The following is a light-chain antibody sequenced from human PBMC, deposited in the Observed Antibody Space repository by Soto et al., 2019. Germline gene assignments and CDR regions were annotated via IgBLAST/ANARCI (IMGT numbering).Light chain of an antibody. CDR1: SSNIGSNT. V-gene: IGLV1-44*01. CDR3: TAWDDSLNGWV. CDR2: NND. Sequence: QSVLTQAPSASGTPGQRVTSSCSGSSSNIGSNTVSWYQQVPGTAPKLLIYNNDQRPSGVPDRFSGSKSGTSASLAIGGLQSEDEADYYCTAWDDSLNGWVFGGGTKLTVL. J-gene: IGLJ3*02.